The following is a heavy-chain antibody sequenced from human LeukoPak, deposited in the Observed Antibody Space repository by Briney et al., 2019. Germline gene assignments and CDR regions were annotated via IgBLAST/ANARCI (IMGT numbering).Heavy chain of an antibody. Sequence: SVKVSCKASEGTFSSYAISWVRQAPGQGLEWMGGIIPIFGTANYAQKFQGRVTITADKSTSTAYMELSSLRSEDTAVYYCARVRGLAPSQHYFDYWGQGTLVTVSS. CDR1: EGTFSSYA. CDR3: ARVRGLAPSQHYFDY. V-gene: IGHV1-69*06. D-gene: IGHD3-10*01. J-gene: IGHJ4*02. CDR2: IIPIFGTA.